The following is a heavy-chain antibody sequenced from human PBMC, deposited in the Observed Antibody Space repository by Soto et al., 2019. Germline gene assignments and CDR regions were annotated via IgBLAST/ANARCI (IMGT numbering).Heavy chain of an antibody. CDR1: GGSLSSTHW. CDR2: IYHTGST. D-gene: IGHD3-10*01. V-gene: IGHV4-4*02. CDR3: ARDPYYYGSGDKGGFDP. Sequence: QVQLQESGPGLVKPSGTLSLTCAVSGGSLSSTHWWSWVRQPPRKGLEWIGDIYHTGSTNYNPSLKSRVTISVDKSNNQFSLNLSSVTAADTAGYYCARDPYYYGSGDKGGFDPWGQGTLVIVSS. J-gene: IGHJ5*02.